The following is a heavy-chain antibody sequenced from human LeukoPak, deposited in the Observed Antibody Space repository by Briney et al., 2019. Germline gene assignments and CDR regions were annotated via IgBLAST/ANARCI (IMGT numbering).Heavy chain of an antibody. Sequence: PSQTLSLTCTVSGGSISSGGYYWSWIRQYPGKGLEWIVYIYYSGSTYYNPSLKSRVTISVDTSKNQFSLKLSSVTAADTAVYYCARVFWSKPGYYFDYWGQGTLVTVSS. J-gene: IGHJ4*02. CDR3: ARVFWSKPGYYFDY. CDR2: IYYSGST. V-gene: IGHV4-31*03. CDR1: GGSISSGGYY. D-gene: IGHD2-8*02.